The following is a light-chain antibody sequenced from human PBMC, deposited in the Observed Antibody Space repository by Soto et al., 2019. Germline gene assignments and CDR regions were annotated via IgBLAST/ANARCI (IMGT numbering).Light chain of an antibody. V-gene: IGKV3-20*01. CDR3: QQYGSPLT. Sequence: EIVLTQSPGTLSLSPGERATLSCRASQSVSSSYLAWYQQKPGQAPRLLIYGASSRATGIPDRFSGSGSGTDFTLTISRLESEDFAVYYCQQYGSPLTFGGVTKVEIK. CDR1: QSVSSSY. J-gene: IGKJ4*01. CDR2: GAS.